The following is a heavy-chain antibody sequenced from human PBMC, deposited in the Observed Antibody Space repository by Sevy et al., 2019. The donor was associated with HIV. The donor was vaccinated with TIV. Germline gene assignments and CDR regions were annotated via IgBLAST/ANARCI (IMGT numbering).Heavy chain of an antibody. J-gene: IGHJ4*02. CDR2: LSGSGGST. Sequence: AGSLRLSCAASGFTFSIYAMSWVRQAPGKELEWVSGLSGSGGSTYYADSVKGRFTISRDNSKNTLYLQMNSLRAEDTAVYYCAKDQGDYVWETFRDYWGQGTLVTVSS. D-gene: IGHD3-16*02. CDR1: GFTFSIYA. CDR3: AKDQGDYVWETFRDY. V-gene: IGHV3-23*01.